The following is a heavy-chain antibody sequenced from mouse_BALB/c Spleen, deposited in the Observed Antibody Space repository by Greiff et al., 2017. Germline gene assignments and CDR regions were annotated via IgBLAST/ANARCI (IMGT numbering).Heavy chain of an antibody. Sequence: EVQLQESGGGLVKPGGSLKLSCAASGFTFSSYAMSWVRQTPEKRLEWVASISSGGSTYYPDSVKGRFTISRDNARNILYLQMSSLRSEDTAMYYCARGYGYPDYWGQGTTLTVSS. CDR2: ISSGGST. CDR3: ARGYGYPDY. CDR1: GFTFSSYA. D-gene: IGHD2-2*01. V-gene: IGHV5-6-5*01. J-gene: IGHJ2*01.